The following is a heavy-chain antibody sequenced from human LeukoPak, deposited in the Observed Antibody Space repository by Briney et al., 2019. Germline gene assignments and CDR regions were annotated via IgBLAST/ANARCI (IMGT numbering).Heavy chain of an antibody. D-gene: IGHD1-7*01. Sequence: PSETLSLTCTVPGGSISSGGYYWSWIRQHPGKGLEWIGYIYYSGSTYYNPSLKSRVTISVDTSKNQFSLKLSSVTAADTAVYYCARSQGTGTTGAFDIWGQGTMVTVSS. CDR2: IYYSGST. CDR3: ARSQGTGTTGAFDI. CDR1: GGSISSGGYY. V-gene: IGHV4-31*03. J-gene: IGHJ3*02.